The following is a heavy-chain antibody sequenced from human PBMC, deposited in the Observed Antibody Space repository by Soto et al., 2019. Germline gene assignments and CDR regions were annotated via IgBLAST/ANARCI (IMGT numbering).Heavy chain of an antibody. D-gene: IGHD1-26*01. V-gene: IGHV6-1*01. CDR3: VRDRRGSYSGLTGYFHHYRLAF. Sequence: SETLSLTGAMSGGSVASSSAAWKWIRQSPSRGLEWLGRTYYWSKWDSDYAVSVQSRITISPDTSKNQFSLQLESVTPEDTAVYYCVRDRRGSYSGLTGYFHHYRLAFSGQRTTVPVSS. J-gene: IGHJ6*02. CDR1: GGSVASSSAA. CDR2: TYYWSKWDS.